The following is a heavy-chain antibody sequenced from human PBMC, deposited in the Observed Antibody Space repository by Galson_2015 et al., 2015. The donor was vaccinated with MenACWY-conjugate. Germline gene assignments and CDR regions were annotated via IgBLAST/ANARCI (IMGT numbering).Heavy chain of an antibody. CDR1: GFIFSNHA. D-gene: IGHD3-10*01. CDR3: VKALPGSGCYTGR. J-gene: IGHJ4*02. CDR2: ITGTGGGT. Sequence: SLRLSCAASGFIFSNHAMTWVRQVPGRGLEWVSTITGTGGGTFYADSVKGRFTISRDNFKNTLYLQMTSLRIEDAAVYYCVKALPGSGCYTGRWGQGILVTVSS. V-gene: IGHV3-23*01.